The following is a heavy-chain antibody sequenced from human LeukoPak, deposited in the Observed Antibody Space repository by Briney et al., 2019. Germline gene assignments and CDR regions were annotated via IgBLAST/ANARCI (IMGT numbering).Heavy chain of an antibody. CDR1: GGSISSGGYY. Sequence: SQTLSLTCTVSGGSISSGGYYWSWIRQHPGKGLEWIGYIYYSGSTYYNPSLKSRVTISVDTSKSQFSLKLSSVTAADTAVYYCARYGSSGFIFDYWGQGTLVTVSS. CDR2: IYYSGST. V-gene: IGHV4-31*03. D-gene: IGHD3-22*01. J-gene: IGHJ4*02. CDR3: ARYGSSGFIFDY.